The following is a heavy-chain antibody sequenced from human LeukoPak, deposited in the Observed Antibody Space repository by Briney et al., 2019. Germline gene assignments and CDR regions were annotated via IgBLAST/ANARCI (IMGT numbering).Heavy chain of an antibody. D-gene: IGHD6-19*01. CDR2: VFHTGST. CDR1: RGSIISYY. J-gene: IGHJ6*02. Sequence: PSETLSLTCTVSRGSIISYYWSWIRQSPGKGLEWVGYVFHTGSTNYNPSLRSRVTMSVDTSRSQFSLEVRSVTAADTGVHFCARGNIAVTGPGVFYYYGMDVWGQGTTVTVSS. CDR3: ARGNIAVTGPGVFYYYGMDV. V-gene: IGHV4-59*01.